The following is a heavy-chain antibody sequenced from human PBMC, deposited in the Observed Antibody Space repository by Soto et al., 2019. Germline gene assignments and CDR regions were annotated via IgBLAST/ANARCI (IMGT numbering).Heavy chain of an antibody. CDR1: GGSISSYY. D-gene: IGHD3-22*01. CDR3: ARVVTMIVVVITPGDAFDI. J-gene: IGHJ3*02. V-gene: IGHV4-59*01. CDR2: IYYSGST. Sequence: SETLSLTCTVSGGSISSYYWSWIRQPPGKGLEWIGYIYYSGSTYYNPSLKSRVTISVDTSKNQFSLKLSSVTAADTAVYYCARVVTMIVVVITPGDAFDIWGQGTMVTVSS.